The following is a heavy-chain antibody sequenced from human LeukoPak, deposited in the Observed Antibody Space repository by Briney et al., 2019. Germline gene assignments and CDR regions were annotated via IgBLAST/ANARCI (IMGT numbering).Heavy chain of an antibody. J-gene: IGHJ4*02. CDR3: ARDRWGYSYGGD. Sequence: GGSLRLSCAASGFIVSSTYMSWVRQAPGKGLEWVANIKQDGSEKYYVDSVKGRFTISRDNAKNSLYLQMNSLRAEDTAVYYCARDRWGYSYGGDWGQGTLVTVSS. D-gene: IGHD5-18*01. V-gene: IGHV3-7*01. CDR1: GFIVSSTY. CDR2: IKQDGSEK.